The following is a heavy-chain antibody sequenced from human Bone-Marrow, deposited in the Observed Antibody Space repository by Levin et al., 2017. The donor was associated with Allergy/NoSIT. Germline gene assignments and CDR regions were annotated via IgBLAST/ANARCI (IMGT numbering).Heavy chain of an antibody. J-gene: IGHJ1*01. CDR1: GFTFTNYA. D-gene: IGHD2-15*01. Sequence: PGESLKISCAASGFTFTNYAMRWVRQAPGKGPEWVSTISGTGFNTYYAASVKGRFTISRDNSKNILFLQLSSVRAEDTAVYYCAKASGYCSGERCCSEYVQKWGQCTMVGVYS. V-gene: IGHV3-23*01. CDR2: ISGTGFNT. CDR3: AKASGYCSGERCCSEYVQK.